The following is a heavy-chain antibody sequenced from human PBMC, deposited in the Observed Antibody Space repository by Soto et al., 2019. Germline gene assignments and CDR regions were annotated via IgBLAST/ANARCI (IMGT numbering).Heavy chain of an antibody. CDR3: AKLGGVSIPVAERRYYFDY. CDR1: GFTFSSYA. D-gene: IGHD2-2*01. CDR2: ISGSGGST. Sequence: GGSLRLSCAASGFTFSSYAMSWVRQAPGKGLEWVSAISGSGGSTYYADSVKGRFTISRDNSKNTLFLQMNSLRAEDTAVYYGAKLGGVSIPVAERRYYFDYWGQGTLVTVSS. J-gene: IGHJ4*02. V-gene: IGHV3-23*01.